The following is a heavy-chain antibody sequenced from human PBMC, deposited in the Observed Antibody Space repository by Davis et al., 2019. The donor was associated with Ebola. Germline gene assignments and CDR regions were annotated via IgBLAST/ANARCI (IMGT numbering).Heavy chain of an antibody. CDR2: INAAVGNT. V-gene: IGHV1-3*01. CDR3: AREGALGSSGSFDAFDI. CDR1: GYTFPSYP. Sequence: ASVKVSCKASGYTFPSYPIHWVRQGPGQRLDWMGWINAAVGNTKYSQKFQGRITITRDTSANTAYMELSTLRSEDTAVYFCAREGALGSSGSFDAFDIWGQGTMVTVSP. J-gene: IGHJ3*02. D-gene: IGHD6-19*01.